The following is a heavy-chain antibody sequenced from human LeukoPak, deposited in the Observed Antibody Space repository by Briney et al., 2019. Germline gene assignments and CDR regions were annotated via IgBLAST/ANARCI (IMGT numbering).Heavy chain of an antibody. CDR2: IRYDGSNK. J-gene: IGHJ4*02. V-gene: IGHV3-30*02. Sequence: GGSLRLSCAASGFTFSSYGMHWVRQAPGKGLEWVAFIRYDGSNKYYADSVKGRFTISRDNSKNTLYLQMNSLRAEDTAVYYCAKDGSSYDILTGYPDYWGQGTLVTVSS. CDR1: GFTFSSYG. D-gene: IGHD3-9*01. CDR3: AKDGSSYDILTGYPDY.